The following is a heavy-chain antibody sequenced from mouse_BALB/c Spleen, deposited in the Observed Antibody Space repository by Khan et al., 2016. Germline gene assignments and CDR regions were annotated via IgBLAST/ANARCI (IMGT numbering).Heavy chain of an antibody. CDR2: ILPGTGNT. J-gene: IGHJ4*01. Sequence: QVQLKESGAELMKPGASVKISCKATGYTFSSYWIEWVKQRPGHGLEWIGEILPGTGNTNYNEKFKGKATFTADTSSNTAYMQLSSLTYEDSAVYYCARAFYGQYYAMDYWGQGTSVTVSS. CDR3: ARAFYGQYYAMDY. D-gene: IGHD2-10*01. CDR1: GYTFSSYW. V-gene: IGHV1-9*01.